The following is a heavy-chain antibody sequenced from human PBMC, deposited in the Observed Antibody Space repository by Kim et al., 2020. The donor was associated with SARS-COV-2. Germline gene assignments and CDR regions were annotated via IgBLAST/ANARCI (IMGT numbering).Heavy chain of an antibody. Sequence: GGSLRLSCAASGFTFSNAWMSWVRQAPGKGLEWVGRIKSKTDGGTTDYAAPVKGRFTISRDDSKNTLYLQMNSLKTEDTAVYYCTTERENVGSYNIYYYYGMDAWGQGTTVTVSS. CDR2: IKSKTDGGTT. J-gene: IGHJ6*02. CDR3: TTERENVGSYNIYYYYGMDA. CDR1: GFTFSNAW. V-gene: IGHV3-15*01. D-gene: IGHD1-26*01.